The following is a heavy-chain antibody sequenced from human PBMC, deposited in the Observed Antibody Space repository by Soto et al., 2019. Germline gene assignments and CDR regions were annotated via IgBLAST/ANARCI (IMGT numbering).Heavy chain of an antibody. CDR3: GSVEGLWEQLVWD. CDR1: GFTFSYYA. Sequence: EVQLLESGGGLVQPGGSLRLSCAASGFTFSYYAMSWVRQAPGKGLEWVSTISGSGGDTYYAGSLKGRFTIPRDTSKNTLYLDMNSRRAEDTAVYFCGSVEGLWEQLVWDWGQGTLVTVSS. CDR2: ISGSGGDT. V-gene: IGHV3-23*01. J-gene: IGHJ4*02. D-gene: IGHD6-6*01.